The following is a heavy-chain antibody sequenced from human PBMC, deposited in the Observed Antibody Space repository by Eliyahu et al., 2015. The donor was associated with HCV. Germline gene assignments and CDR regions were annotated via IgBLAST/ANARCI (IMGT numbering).Heavy chain of an antibody. CDR2: IRPDGTP. CDR1: GFTFSSYA. V-gene: IGHV3-48*02. CDR3: VRDEAWPSAI. J-gene: IGHJ3*02. Sequence: EVQLVESGGGFVQPGGSLRLSCAASGFTFSSYAMNWVRQAPGKGLEWVANIRPDGTPYYADSVKGRFTASRDNAKNSLYLQLNGPTDEDTAIYYCVRDEAWPSAIWGQGTMVTVSS.